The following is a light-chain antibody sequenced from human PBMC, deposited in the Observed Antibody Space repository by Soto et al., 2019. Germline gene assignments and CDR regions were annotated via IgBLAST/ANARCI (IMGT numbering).Light chain of an antibody. CDR2: HAS. Sequence: DIQVTQSPSSLSASVGDRVTISCRASQSISGYLNWYQQKPGKAPNLLIFHASSLQSGVPSRFSGRGSGAEYTLTISSLQPEDFATYFCQHSYSNFPITFGQGTRLEIK. CDR1: QSISGY. CDR3: QHSYSNFPIT. J-gene: IGKJ5*01. V-gene: IGKV1-39*01.